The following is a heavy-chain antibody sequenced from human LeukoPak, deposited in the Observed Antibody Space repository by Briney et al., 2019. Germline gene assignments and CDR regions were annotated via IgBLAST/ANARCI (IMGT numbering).Heavy chain of an antibody. CDR1: GYTFTGYY. CDR2: INPNSGGT. V-gene: IGHV1-2*02. CDR3: ARDVWVANWFDP. Sequence: ASVKVSCKASGYTFTGYYMHWVRQAPGQGLERMGWINPNSGGTNYAQKFQGRVTMTRDTSISTAYMELSRLRSDDTAVYYCARDVWVANWFDPWGQGTLVAVSS. J-gene: IGHJ5*02. D-gene: IGHD3-16*01.